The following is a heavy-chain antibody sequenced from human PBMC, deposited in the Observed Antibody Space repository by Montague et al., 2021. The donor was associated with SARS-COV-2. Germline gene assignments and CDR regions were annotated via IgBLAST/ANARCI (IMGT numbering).Heavy chain of an antibody. Sequence: SLRLSCAGSGFPFSSYDLHWIRQAPGKGLEWVSYIGSTGTTKYYADSVKDRFTISRDNAKNSLYLQLNRLRVDDTAVYYCARDAGAKGGQYAFDVWGQGTMVTVSS. CDR3: ARDAGAKGGQYAFDV. J-gene: IGHJ3*01. CDR2: IGSTGTTK. CDR1: GFPFSSYD. V-gene: IGHV3-48*03. D-gene: IGHD7-27*01.